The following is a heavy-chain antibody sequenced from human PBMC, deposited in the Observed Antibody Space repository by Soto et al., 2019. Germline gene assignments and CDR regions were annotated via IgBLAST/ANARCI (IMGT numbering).Heavy chain of an antibody. Sequence: QVQLVQSGAEVKKPGASVKVSCKASGYTFTSYGISWVRQAPGQGLEWMGWISAYNGNTNYAQKRQGRVTMTTDTSTSTAYMELRSLRSDDTAVYYCARDPCSGGSCYTAPEYFQHWGQGTLVTVSS. CDR3: ARDPCSGGSCYTAPEYFQH. CDR1: GYTFTSYG. V-gene: IGHV1-18*01. CDR2: ISAYNGNT. D-gene: IGHD2-15*01. J-gene: IGHJ1*01.